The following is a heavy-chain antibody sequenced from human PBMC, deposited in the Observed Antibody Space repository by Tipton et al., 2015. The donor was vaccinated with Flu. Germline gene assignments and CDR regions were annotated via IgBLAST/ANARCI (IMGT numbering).Heavy chain of an antibody. J-gene: IGHJ3*02. CDR1: GYTFTSYG. Sequence: QLVQSGAEVKKPGASVKVSCKASGYTFTSYGISWVRQAPGQGLEWMGWISAYNGNTNYAQKLQGRVTMTTDTSTSTAYMELRSLRSDDTAVYYCARDRITVIVVVEDAFDIWGQGTMVTVSS. V-gene: IGHV1-18*01. CDR2: ISAYNGNT. CDR3: ARDRITVIVVVEDAFDI. D-gene: IGHD3-22*01.